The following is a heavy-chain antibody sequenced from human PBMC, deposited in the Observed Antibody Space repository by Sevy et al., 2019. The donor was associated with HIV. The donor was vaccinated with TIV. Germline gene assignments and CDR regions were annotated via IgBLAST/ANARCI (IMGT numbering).Heavy chain of an antibody. D-gene: IGHD4-17*01. Sequence: GGSLRLSCAASGFTFSSYAMHWVRQAPGKGLEWVAVISYDGTNKYYEDSVKGRFTISRDNSKKILYVQMNSLRGEDTAVYYCARDQHDYAGNVRTGCFDPWGQGTLVTVSS. V-gene: IGHV3-30-3*01. CDR3: ARDQHDYAGNVRTGCFDP. J-gene: IGHJ5*02. CDR2: ISYDGTNK. CDR1: GFTFSSYA.